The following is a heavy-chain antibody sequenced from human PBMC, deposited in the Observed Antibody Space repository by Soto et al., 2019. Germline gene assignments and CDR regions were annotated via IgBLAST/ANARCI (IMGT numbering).Heavy chain of an antibody. CDR1: GFTFSSYG. J-gene: IGHJ4*02. CDR2: ISYDGKVA. CDR3: AKEGPITNLYFDS. Sequence: QVQLVESGGGVVQPGRSLRLSCAASGFTFSSYGMHWVRQAPGKGLEWVTVISYDGKVAYYADSVKGRFNISRDNSKNTLYLKMNSLRTEDTAMYYCAKEGPITNLYFDSWGQGTLVTVSS. D-gene: IGHD1-1*01. V-gene: IGHV3-30*18.